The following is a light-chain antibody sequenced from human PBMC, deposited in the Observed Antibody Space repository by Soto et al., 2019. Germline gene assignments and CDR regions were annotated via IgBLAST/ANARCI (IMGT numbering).Light chain of an antibody. J-gene: IGLJ2*01. CDR3: QVWDSSGDNVL. CDR2: YDS. CDR1: NIGIKS. Sequence: SYELTQPPSVSVAPGKTARITCGGNNIGIKSVHWYQQKPGQAPVLVIYYDSDRPSGIPERFSGYNPGNTATLTISRVEAGDGADYYCQVWDSSGDNVLFAGGTKLTVL. V-gene: IGLV3-21*04.